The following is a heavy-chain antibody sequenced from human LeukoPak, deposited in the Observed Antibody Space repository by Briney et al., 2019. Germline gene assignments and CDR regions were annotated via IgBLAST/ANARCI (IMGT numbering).Heavy chain of an antibody. D-gene: IGHD3-10*01. Sequence: ASVKVSCKASGYTFTSYDINWVRQATGQGLEWMGWMNPNSGNTGYAQKFQGRVTMTRNTSIGTAYMELSSLRSEDTAVYYCARGDSYYGSGSYLNDYWGQGTLVTVSS. CDR3: ARGDSYYGSGSYLNDY. CDR2: MNPNSGNT. V-gene: IGHV1-8*01. CDR1: GYTFTSYD. J-gene: IGHJ4*02.